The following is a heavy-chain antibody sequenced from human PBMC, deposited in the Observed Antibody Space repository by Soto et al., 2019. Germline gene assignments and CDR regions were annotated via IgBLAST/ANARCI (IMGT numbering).Heavy chain of an antibody. CDR3: AKRSGRTVTTLLVY. CDR2: ISGSGGST. D-gene: IGHD4-17*01. Sequence: EVQLLESGGGLVQPGGSLRLSCAASGFTFSTYAMSWVRQAPGKGLEWVSAISGSGGSTYYADSVKGRFTISRDNSKNTLYLQMNSLRAEDTAVYYCAKRSGRTVTTLLVYWGQGTLVTVSS. V-gene: IGHV3-23*01. J-gene: IGHJ4*02. CDR1: GFTFSTYA.